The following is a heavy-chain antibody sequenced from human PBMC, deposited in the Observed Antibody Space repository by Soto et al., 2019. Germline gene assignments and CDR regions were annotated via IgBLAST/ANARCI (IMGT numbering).Heavy chain of an antibody. CDR3: ARDPHDSSAYYQHYYYGMDV. D-gene: IGHD3-22*01. CDR2: INAGNGNT. Sequence: ASVKVSCKASGYTFTSYGIHWVRQAPGQRLEWTGWINAGNGNTKYSEKFQGRVTITRDTSASTAYLELSSLRSEDTAVYYCARDPHDSSAYYQHYYYGMDVWGHGTPVTVSS. J-gene: IGHJ6*02. V-gene: IGHV1-3*01. CDR1: GYTFTSYG.